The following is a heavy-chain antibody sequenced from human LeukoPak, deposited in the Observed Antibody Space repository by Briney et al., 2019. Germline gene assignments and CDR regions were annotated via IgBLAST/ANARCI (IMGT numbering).Heavy chain of an antibody. CDR3: AKGDVSVTREFDY. J-gene: IGHJ4*02. Sequence: GGSLRLSCAASGFTFSSYAMNWVRQAPGKGLEWVSAIGGSGASTYYADSVKGRFTISRDNAQNSLYLQMNSLRAEDTAVYYCAKGDVSVTREFDYWGQGTLVTVSS. D-gene: IGHD7-27*01. CDR1: GFTFSSYA. CDR2: IGGSGAST. V-gene: IGHV3-23*01.